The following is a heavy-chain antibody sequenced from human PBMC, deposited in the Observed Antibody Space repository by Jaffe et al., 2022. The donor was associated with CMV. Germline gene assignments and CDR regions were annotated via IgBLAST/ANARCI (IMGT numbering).Heavy chain of an antibody. D-gene: IGHD2-2*01. CDR2: ISSSGSTI. J-gene: IGHJ6*03. Sequence: EVQLVESGGGLVQPGGSLRLSCAASGFTFSSYEMNWVRQAPGKGLEWVSYISSSGSTIYYADSVKGRFTISRDNAKNSLYLQMNSLRAEDTAVYYCARYPRYCSSTSCYGSDYYYYYYMDVWGKGTTVTVSS. CDR3: ARYPRYCSSTSCYGSDYYYYYYMDV. CDR1: GFTFSSYE. V-gene: IGHV3-48*03.